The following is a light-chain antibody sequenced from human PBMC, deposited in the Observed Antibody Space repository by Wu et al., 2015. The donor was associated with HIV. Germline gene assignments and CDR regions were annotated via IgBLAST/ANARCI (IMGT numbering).Light chain of an antibody. CDR2: GAY. V-gene: IGKV3-15*01. CDR3: QQYYDWPRT. CDR1: QGVGSN. J-gene: IGKJ1*01. Sequence: EIVMTQSPATLSVSPGERVTLSCRASQGVGSNLAWYQQKPGQAPRLLVYGAYTRAAGTPARFSGSGSGTDFTLSISNLQSEDFAVYSCQQYYDWPRTFGQGTKVEIK.